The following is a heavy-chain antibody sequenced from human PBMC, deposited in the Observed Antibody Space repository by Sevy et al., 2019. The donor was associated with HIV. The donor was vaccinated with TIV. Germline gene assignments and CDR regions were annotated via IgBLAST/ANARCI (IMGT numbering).Heavy chain of an antibody. CDR2: INHSGST. Sequence: SETLSLTCAVHGGSFSGYYWNWIRQPPGKGLEWIGEINHSGSTNYNPSLKSRVTISVDTSKNQFSLKLSSVTAADTAVYYCARHSIAPRSWYFDLWGRGTLVTVSS. J-gene: IGHJ2*01. CDR1: GGSFSGYY. V-gene: IGHV4-34*01. D-gene: IGHD6-6*01. CDR3: ARHSIAPRSWYFDL.